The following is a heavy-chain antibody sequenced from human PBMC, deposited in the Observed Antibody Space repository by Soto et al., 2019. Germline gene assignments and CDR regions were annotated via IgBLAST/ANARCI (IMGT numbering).Heavy chain of an antibody. D-gene: IGHD6-13*01. CDR3: ARGLSQQLAGFNY. CDR1: GYTFTSYG. CDR2: MNPNSGNT. J-gene: IGHJ4*02. Sequence: ASVKVSCKASGYTFTSYGISWVRQAPGQGLEWMGWMNPNSGNTGYAQKFQGRVTMTRNTSISTAYMELSSLRSEDTAVYYCARGLSQQLAGFNYWGQGALVTVSS. V-gene: IGHV1-8*02.